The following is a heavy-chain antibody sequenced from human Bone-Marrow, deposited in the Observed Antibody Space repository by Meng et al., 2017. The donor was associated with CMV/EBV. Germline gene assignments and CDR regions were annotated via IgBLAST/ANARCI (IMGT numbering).Heavy chain of an antibody. D-gene: IGHD4-17*01. V-gene: IGHV4-34*01. CDR3: ARVLGTVTTNWFDP. Sequence: AVETISFSGYYWAWIRQPPGKGLEWIGKINDRRSTNYDPSLKSRVTMSIDTAKAHFSLKLTSVTAADTAVYYCARVLGTVTTNWFDPWGQGTLVTVSS. CDR2: INDRRST. CDR1: TISFSGYY. J-gene: IGHJ5*02.